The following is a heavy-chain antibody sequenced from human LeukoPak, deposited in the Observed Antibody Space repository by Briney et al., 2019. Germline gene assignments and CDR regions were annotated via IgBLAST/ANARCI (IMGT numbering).Heavy chain of an antibody. CDR3: ARLIYYDFWSGYYN. CDR2: ISAYNGNT. J-gene: IGHJ4*02. D-gene: IGHD3-3*01. CDR1: GYTFTSYG. Sequence: ASVKVSCKASGYTFTSYGISWVRQAPAQGLERMGWISAYNGNTNYAQKLQGRVTMTTDTSTSTAYMELRSLRSDDTAVYYCARLIYYDFWSGYYNWGQGTLVTVSS. V-gene: IGHV1-18*01.